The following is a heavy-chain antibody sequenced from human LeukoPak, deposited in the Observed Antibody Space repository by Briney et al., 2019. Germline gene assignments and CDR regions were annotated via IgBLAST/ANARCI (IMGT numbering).Heavy chain of an antibody. J-gene: IGHJ3*02. CDR1: GGSISSYY. CDR3: ARLANYDFWRGPYPHDAFDI. CDR2: IYYSGST. D-gene: IGHD3-3*01. V-gene: IGHV4-59*08. Sequence: PSETLSLTCTVSGGSISSYYWSWIRQPPGKGLEWIGYIYYSGSTNYNPSLKSRVTISADTSKNQFSLKVTSVTAADTAVFYCARLANYDFWRGPYPHDAFDIWGQGTMVTVSS.